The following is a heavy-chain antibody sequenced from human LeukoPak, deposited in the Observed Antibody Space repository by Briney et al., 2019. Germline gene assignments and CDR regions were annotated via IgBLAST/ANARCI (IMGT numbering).Heavy chain of an antibody. Sequence: SETLSLTCAVYGGSFSGYYWSWIRQPPGKGLEWIGEINHSGSTNYNPSLKSRVTISVDTSKNQFSLKLSSVTAADTAVYYCARRVGLLRYFDPTPNDAWFDPWGQGTLVTVSS. D-gene: IGHD3-9*01. CDR2: INHSGST. CDR3: ARRVGLLRYFDPTPNDAWFDP. CDR1: GGSFSGYY. V-gene: IGHV4-34*01. J-gene: IGHJ5*02.